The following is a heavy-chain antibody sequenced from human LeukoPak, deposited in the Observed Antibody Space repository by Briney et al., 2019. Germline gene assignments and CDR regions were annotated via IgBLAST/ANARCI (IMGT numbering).Heavy chain of an antibody. D-gene: IGHD6-13*01. CDR2: ISSSSSTI. V-gene: IGHV3-48*04. CDR1: GFSFSGYN. Sequence: GGSLRLSCAASGFSFSGYNMNWVRQAPGKGLEWVSYISSSSSTIYYADSVKGRFTISRDNAKNSLYLQMNSLRAEDTAVYYCARRQNLLYSSSWYLNAFDIWGQGTMVTVSS. CDR3: ARRQNLLYSSSWYLNAFDI. J-gene: IGHJ3*02.